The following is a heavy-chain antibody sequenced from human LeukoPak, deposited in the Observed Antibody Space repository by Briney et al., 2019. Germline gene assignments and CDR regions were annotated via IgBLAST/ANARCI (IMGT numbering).Heavy chain of an antibody. V-gene: IGHV1-69*13. CDR2: IIPICGTA. J-gene: IGHJ4*02. CDR3: ARVGLSPYYDSSGYYDF. CDR1: GGTFSSYA. D-gene: IGHD3-22*01. Sequence: ASVKVSCKASGGTFSSYAISWVRQAPGQGLEWMGGIIPICGTANYAQKFQGRVTITADESTSTAYMELSSLRSEDTAVYYCARVGLSPYYDSSGYYDFWGQGTLVTVSS.